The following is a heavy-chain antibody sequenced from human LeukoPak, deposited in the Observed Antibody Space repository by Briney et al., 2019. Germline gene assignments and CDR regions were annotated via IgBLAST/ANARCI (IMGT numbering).Heavy chain of an antibody. CDR3: AKVPSSSGRGYFDY. V-gene: IGHV3-23*01. D-gene: IGHD6-19*01. J-gene: IGHJ4*02. CDR1: GFAFSSYA. CDR2: ISGSGGST. Sequence: PGGSLRLSCAASGFAFSSYAMSWVRQAPGKGLEWVSAISGSGGSTYYADSVKGRFTISRDNSKNTLYLQMNSLRAEDTAVYYCAKVPSSSGRGYFDYWGQGTLVTVSS.